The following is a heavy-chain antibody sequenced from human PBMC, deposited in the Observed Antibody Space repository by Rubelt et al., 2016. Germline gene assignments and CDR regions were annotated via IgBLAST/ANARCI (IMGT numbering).Heavy chain of an antibody. V-gene: IGHV3-15*01. CDR3: ARDFAQLRFLEWLSTPAVGYYGMDV. J-gene: IGHJ6*02. Sequence: SLRLSCAASGFTFSNAWMSWVRQAPGKGLEWVGRIKRKTDGGTTDYAAPVKGRFTISRDDSKNTLYLQMNSLKTEDTAVYYCARDFAQLRFLEWLSTPAVGYYGMDVWGQGTTVTVSS. CDR2: IKRKTDGGTT. D-gene: IGHD3-3*01. CDR1: GFTFSNAW.